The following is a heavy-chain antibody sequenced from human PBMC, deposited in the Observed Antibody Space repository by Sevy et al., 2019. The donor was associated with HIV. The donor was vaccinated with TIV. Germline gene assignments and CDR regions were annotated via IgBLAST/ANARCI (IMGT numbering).Heavy chain of an antibody. D-gene: IGHD6-13*01. CDR1: GFTFRSYG. J-gene: IGHJ6*02. CDR3: AKPSSSNWYNGDYGMDV. CDR2: ISYDGSNK. V-gene: IGHV3-30*18. Sequence: GGSLRLSCAASGFTFRSYGMHWVRQAPGKGLEWVAVISYDGSNKYYADSVKGRFTISRDNSKNTLYLQMNSLRAEDTAVYYCAKPSSSNWYNGDYGMDVWGQGTTVTVSS.